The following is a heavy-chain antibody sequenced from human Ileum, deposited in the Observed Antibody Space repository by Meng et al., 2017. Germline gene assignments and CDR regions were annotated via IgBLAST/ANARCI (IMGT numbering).Heavy chain of an antibody. Sequence: QLQLQVSGPGLLEPSETLSPPSVVSSGSLTSSGSYWGWVRQSPGKGLEWIATIYYRGTTYYNPSLKSRLTISVDTSKNQFSLKLSSVTAADTAVYYCARDRDSSGYYPYWGQGTLVTVSS. CDR1: SGSLTSSGSY. CDR2: IYYRGTT. CDR3: ARDRDSSGYYPY. D-gene: IGHD3-22*01. J-gene: IGHJ4*02. V-gene: IGHV4-39*07.